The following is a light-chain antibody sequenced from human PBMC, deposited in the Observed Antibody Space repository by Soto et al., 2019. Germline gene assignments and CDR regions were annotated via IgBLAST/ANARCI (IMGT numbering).Light chain of an antibody. V-gene: IGKV1-6*02. CDR3: LQDYSCPPT. CDR2: FAS. CDR1: QAIRND. J-gene: IGKJ1*01. Sequence: AIQMTQSPSSLSASVGDRVTITCRASQAIRNDLGWYQQKPGKAPKLLIYFASTLQSGVPSRFSCSGSGTDYIRTIRSLQPEDFATYYCLQDYSCPPTFGQGTKVDIK.